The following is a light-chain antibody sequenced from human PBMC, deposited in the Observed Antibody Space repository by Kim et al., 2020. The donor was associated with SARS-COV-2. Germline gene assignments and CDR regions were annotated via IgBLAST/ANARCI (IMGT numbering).Light chain of an antibody. CDR3: YSYSSSVIHV. CDR2: DVS. Sequence: GQSITISCTGTSSDIGSYNYVSWYQQHPGKAPQLMIYDVSNRPSGVSNRFSGSKSDNTASLTISGLQAEDEADYYCYSYSSSVIHVFGGGTKLTVL. J-gene: IGLJ3*02. CDR1: SSDIGSYNY. V-gene: IGLV2-14*03.